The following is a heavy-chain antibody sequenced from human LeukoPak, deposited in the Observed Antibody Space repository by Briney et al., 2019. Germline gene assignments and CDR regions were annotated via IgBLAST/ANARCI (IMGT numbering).Heavy chain of an antibody. CDR1: GFTFSGYG. V-gene: IGHV3-30*02. CDR2: IPYDGSNK. D-gene: IGHD2-15*01. J-gene: IGHJ4*02. CDR3: SIIAANSFDY. Sequence: GGSLRLSCAASGFTFSGYGMHWDRQGPGKGLEWVAFIPYDGSNKQYADSVKGRFTISRDNSKNTLYLQMSSLRPEDTAVYFCSIIAANSFDYWGQGTLVTVSS.